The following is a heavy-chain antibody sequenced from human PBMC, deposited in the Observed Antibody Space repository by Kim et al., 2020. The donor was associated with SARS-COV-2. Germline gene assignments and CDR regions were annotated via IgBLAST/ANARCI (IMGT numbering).Heavy chain of an antibody. CDR1: GFTFSSYA. V-gene: IGHV3-23*01. D-gene: IGHD2-2*02. Sequence: GGSLRLSCAASGFTFSSYAMSWVRQAPGKGLEWVSAISGSGGSTYYADSVKGRFTISRDNSKNTLYLQMNSLRAEDTAVYYCAKEASRYCSSTSCYTWGRGYFDYWGQGTLVTVSS. CDR2: ISGSGGST. CDR3: AKEASRYCSSTSCYTWGRGYFDY. J-gene: IGHJ4*02.